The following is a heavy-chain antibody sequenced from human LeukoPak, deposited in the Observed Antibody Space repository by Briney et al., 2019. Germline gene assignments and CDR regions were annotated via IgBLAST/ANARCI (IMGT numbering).Heavy chain of an antibody. CDR1: GFTFSSYE. V-gene: IGHV3-48*03. CDR2: ISSSGSTI. Sequence: GGSLRLSCAASGFTFSSYEMNWVRQAPGKGLEWVSYISSSGSTIYYADSVKGRFTISRDNAKNSLYLQMNSLRAEDTAVYYCARSGSYYNDPPGGAFDIWGQGTMVTVSS. D-gene: IGHD3-10*01. J-gene: IGHJ3*02. CDR3: ARSGSYYNDPPGGAFDI.